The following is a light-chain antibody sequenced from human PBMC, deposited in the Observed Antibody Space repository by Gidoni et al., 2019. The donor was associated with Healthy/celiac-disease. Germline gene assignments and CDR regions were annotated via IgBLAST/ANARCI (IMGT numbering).Light chain of an antibody. V-gene: IGKV1-33*01. CDR3: QHYNKLPFS. CDR2: DAS. Sequence: DIQMNQSPSSLSASVGDRVTITCQESQDISNYLHWYQQKPGKAPKLLIYDASNLETRVPSRCSGSGSGTEFTFTISILQPEDVATYYCQHYNKLPFSFGQGTKLEIK. J-gene: IGKJ2*03. CDR1: QDISNY.